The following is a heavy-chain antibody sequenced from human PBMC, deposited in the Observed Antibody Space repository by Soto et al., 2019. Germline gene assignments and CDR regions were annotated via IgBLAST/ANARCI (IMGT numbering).Heavy chain of an antibody. CDR2: IYPGDSDT. D-gene: IGHD2-15*01. CDR3: ARQLGMGYCSGGSCYTAFDI. J-gene: IGHJ3*02. CDR1: GYSFTSYW. V-gene: IGHV5-51*01. Sequence: GESLKISCKGSGYSFTSYWIGWVRQMPGKGLEWMGIIYPGDSDTRYSPSFQGQVTISADKSISTAYLQWSSLKASDTAMYYCARQLGMGYCSGGSCYTAFDIWGQGTMVTVSS.